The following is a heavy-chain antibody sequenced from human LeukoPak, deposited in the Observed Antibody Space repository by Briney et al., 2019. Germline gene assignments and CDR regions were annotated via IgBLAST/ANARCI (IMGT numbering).Heavy chain of an antibody. Sequence: PSETLSLTCTVSGYSISSGYYWGWIRQPPGQGLEWIGSIYHSGSTYYNPSLKSRVSISIDTSKNQFSLKLASVTAADMAMYYCAGEKASQDFEAFHIWGQGTLVTVSS. J-gene: IGHJ3*02. CDR3: AGEKASQDFEAFHI. V-gene: IGHV4-38-2*02. CDR2: IYHSGST. D-gene: IGHD2-15*01. CDR1: GYSISSGYY.